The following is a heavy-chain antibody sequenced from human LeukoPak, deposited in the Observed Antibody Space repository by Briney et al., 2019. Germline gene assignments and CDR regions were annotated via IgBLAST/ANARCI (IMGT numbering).Heavy chain of an antibody. CDR2: INHSGSP. J-gene: IGHJ6*02. CDR3: ARGKRSSWFYGMDV. V-gene: IGHV4-34*01. Sequence: SETLSLTCAVYGGSFSGYYWSWIRQPPGKGLEWIGEINHSGSPNYNPSLKSRVTISVDTSKNQFSLKLSSVTAADTAVYYCARGKRSSWFYGMDVWGQGTTVTDSS. CDR1: GGSFSGYY. D-gene: IGHD6-13*01.